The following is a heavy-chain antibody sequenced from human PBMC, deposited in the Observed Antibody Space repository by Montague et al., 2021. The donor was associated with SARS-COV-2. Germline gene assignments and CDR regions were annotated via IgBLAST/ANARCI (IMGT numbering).Heavy chain of an antibody. V-gene: IGHV4-39*07. CDR2: IYYSGST. D-gene: IGHD2-2*02. CDR1: GGSISSSSYY. Sequence: SETLSLTCTVSGGSISSSSYYWGWIRQPPGKGLEWIGSIYYSGSTYYNPSHKSRVTISVDTSKNQFSLKLNSVAAADTAVYYCARDPSRQLLLYPVGDYYYGMGVWGQGTTVTVSS. J-gene: IGHJ6*02. CDR3: ARDPSRQLLLYPVGDYYYGMGV.